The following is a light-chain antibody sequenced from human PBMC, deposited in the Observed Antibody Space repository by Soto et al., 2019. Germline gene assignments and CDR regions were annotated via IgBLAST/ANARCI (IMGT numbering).Light chain of an antibody. V-gene: IGLV2-14*01. CDR1: SSDVGGYNF. Sequence: QSVLTQPASVSGSPGQSITISCTGTSSDVGGYNFVSWYQQHPGKAPKLMIYEVSNRPSGVSNRFSGSKSGNTASLTISGLQAEDEADYYCSSYTSSITRVVFGGGTNLTVL. CDR2: EVS. J-gene: IGLJ2*01. CDR3: SSYTSSITRVV.